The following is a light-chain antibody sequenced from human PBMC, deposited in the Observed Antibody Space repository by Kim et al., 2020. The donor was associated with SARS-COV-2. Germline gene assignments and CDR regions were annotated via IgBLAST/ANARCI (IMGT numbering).Light chain of an antibody. CDR1: SNDVGGYNY. J-gene: IGLJ2*01. V-gene: IGLV2-11*03. Sequence: GQSITISCTGTSNDVGGYNYVTWYQQHPGKAPKVIIYDVSKRPSGIPDRFSGSKSGNTASLTISGLQTEDEGDYHCCSYAGSNSLVFGGGTKVTVL. CDR3: CSYAGSNSLV. CDR2: DVS.